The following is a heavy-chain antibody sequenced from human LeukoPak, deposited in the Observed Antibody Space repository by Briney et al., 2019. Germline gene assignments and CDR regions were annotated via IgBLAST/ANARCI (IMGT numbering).Heavy chain of an antibody. CDR1: GFTFSSYS. CDR3: ARDFRHYYDKVDY. V-gene: IGHV3-21*01. D-gene: IGHD3-22*01. CDR2: ISSSSSYI. J-gene: IGHJ4*02. Sequence: PGGSLRLSCAASGFTFSSYSMNWVRQAPGKGLEWVSSISSSSSYIYYADSVKGRFTISGDNAKNSLYLQMNSLRAEDTAVYYCARDFRHYYDKVDYWGQGTLVTVSS.